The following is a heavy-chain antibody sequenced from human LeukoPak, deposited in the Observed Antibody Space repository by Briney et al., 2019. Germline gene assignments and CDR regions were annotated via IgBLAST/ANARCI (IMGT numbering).Heavy chain of an antibody. CDR1: GFSLSTSGVG. D-gene: IGHD4-17*01. CDR2: IYWDYDK. CDR3: AHRDGDSPEDAFDI. J-gene: IGHJ3*02. V-gene: IGHV2-5*02. Sequence: SGPTLVKPTQTLTLTCTFSGFSLSTSGVGVGWIRQPPGKALEWLALIYWDYDKRYSPSLKSRLTITKDTSKNQVVLTMTNMDPVDTATYYCAHRDGDSPEDAFDIWGQGTMVTVSS.